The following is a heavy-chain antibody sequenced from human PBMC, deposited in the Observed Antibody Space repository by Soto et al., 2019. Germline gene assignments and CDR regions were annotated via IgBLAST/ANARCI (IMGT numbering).Heavy chain of an antibody. Sequence: GGSLRLSCAASGFTFSSYAMRWVRQAPGKGLEWVAVISYDGSNKYYADSVKGRFTISRDNSKNTLYLQMNSLRAEDTAVYYCARAHTPRNWFDPWGQGTLVTVSS. CDR2: ISYDGSNK. V-gene: IGHV3-30-3*01. J-gene: IGHJ5*02. CDR1: GFTFSSYA. CDR3: ARAHTPRNWFDP.